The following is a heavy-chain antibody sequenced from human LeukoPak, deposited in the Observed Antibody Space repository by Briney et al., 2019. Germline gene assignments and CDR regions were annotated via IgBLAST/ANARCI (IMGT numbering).Heavy chain of an antibody. Sequence: GGSLRLSCAASGFTFSSYAMSWVRQAPGKGLEWVSAISGSGGSTYYADSVKGRFTISRDNSKNTLYLQMNSLRVEDTAVYYCASQLLSGGFDYWGQGTLVTVSS. CDR2: ISGSGGST. CDR1: GFTFSSYA. D-gene: IGHD2-2*01. V-gene: IGHV3-23*01. J-gene: IGHJ4*02. CDR3: ASQLLSGGFDY.